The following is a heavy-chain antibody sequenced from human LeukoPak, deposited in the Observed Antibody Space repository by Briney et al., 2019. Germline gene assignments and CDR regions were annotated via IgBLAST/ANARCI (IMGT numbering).Heavy chain of an antibody. V-gene: IGHV3-21*04. CDR1: GFTFSSYS. CDR2: ISSSSSYI. CDR3: AKEAAVAGQYYYYYYMDV. Sequence: GGSLRLSCAASGFTFSSYSMNWVRQAPGKGLEWVSSISSSSSYIYYADSVKGRFTISRDNAKNSLYLQMNSLRAEDMALYYCAKEAAVAGQYYYYYYMDVWGKGTTVTVSS. D-gene: IGHD6-19*01. J-gene: IGHJ6*03.